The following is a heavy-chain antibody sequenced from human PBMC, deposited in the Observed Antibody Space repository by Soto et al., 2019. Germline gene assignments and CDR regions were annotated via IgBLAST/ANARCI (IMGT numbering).Heavy chain of an antibody. CDR2: IYYSGIT. CDR3: ARSPGYYFDY. J-gene: IGHJ4*02. Sequence: PSETRSLSWTVSGGSIGRGGYYGTWIRQHPGKGLDWIGYIYYSGITYYNPSLKSRVTISVDTSKNQFSLKLSSVTAADTAVYYCARSPGYYFDYWGQGTLVTVSS. CDR1: GGSIGRGGYY. V-gene: IGHV4-31*02.